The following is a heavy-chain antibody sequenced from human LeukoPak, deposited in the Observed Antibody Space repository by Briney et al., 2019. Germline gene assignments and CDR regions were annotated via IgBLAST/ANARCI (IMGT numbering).Heavy chain of an antibody. J-gene: IGHJ3*02. V-gene: IGHV1-46*01. D-gene: IGHD6-13*01. Sequence: ASVKVSCKASGYTFTSYYMHWVRQAPGQGLEWMGIINPSGGSTSYAQKFQGRVTMTRDTSTSTVYMELSSLRSEDTAVYYCARDNKEQQLVQGAFDIWGQGTMVSVSS. CDR1: GYTFTSYY. CDR3: ARDNKEQQLVQGAFDI. CDR2: INPSGGST.